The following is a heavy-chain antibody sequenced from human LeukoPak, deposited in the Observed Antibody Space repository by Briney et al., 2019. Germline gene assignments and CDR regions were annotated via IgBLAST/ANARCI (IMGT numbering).Heavy chain of an antibody. J-gene: IGHJ3*02. CDR1: GGSISSYY. CDR2: IYTSGST. Sequence: SETLSLTCTVSGGSISSYYWSWIRQPAGKGLEWIGRIYTSGSTNYNPSLKSRVTMSVDTSKNQFSLKLSSVTAADTAVYYCARGLTSLGSLSGAFDIWGQGTMVTVSS. D-gene: IGHD7-27*01. V-gene: IGHV4-4*07. CDR3: ARGLTSLGSLSGAFDI.